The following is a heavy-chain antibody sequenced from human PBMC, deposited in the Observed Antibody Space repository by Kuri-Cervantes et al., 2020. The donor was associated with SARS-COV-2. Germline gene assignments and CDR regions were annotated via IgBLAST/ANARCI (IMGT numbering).Heavy chain of an antibody. D-gene: IGHD7-27*01. Sequence: SGPTLVKPTETLTLTCTVSGFSLSNARMGVSWIRQPPGKALEWLAHIFSNDEKSYSTSLKSRLTISKDTSKSQVVLTMTNMDPVDTATYYCAWIHNELGIFWFDPWGQGTLVTVSS. CDR1: GFSLSNARMG. CDR3: AWIHNELGIFWFDP. CDR2: IFSNDEK. J-gene: IGHJ5*02. V-gene: IGHV2-26*01.